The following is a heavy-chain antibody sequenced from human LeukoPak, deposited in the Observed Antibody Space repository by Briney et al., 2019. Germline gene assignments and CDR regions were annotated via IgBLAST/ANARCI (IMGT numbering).Heavy chain of an antibody. Sequence: SETLSLTCTVSGGSISSYYWSWIRQSPGKGLEWIGYIYYRGNTNYNPSLKSRVTISLDTSKNQFSLKLSSVTAADTAVYYCARSGSGSYGPVDYWGQGTLVTVSS. J-gene: IGHJ4*02. CDR1: GGSISSYY. V-gene: IGHV4-59*01. CDR2: IYYRGNT. D-gene: IGHD3-10*01. CDR3: ARSGSGSYGPVDY.